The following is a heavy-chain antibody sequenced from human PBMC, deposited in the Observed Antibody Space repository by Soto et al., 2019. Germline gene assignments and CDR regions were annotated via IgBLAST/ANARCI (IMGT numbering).Heavy chain of an antibody. CDR2: ISYDGSNK. Sequence: VGSLRLSCAASGFTFSSYGMHWVRQAPGKGLEWVAVISYDGSNKYYADSVKGRFTISRDNSKNTLYLQMNSLRAEDTAAYYCAKDEYCSSTSCYTGIPYSYYYYGMDVWGQGTTVTVSS. CDR1: GFTFSSYG. V-gene: IGHV3-30*18. D-gene: IGHD2-2*02. J-gene: IGHJ6*02. CDR3: AKDEYCSSTSCYTGIPYSYYYYGMDV.